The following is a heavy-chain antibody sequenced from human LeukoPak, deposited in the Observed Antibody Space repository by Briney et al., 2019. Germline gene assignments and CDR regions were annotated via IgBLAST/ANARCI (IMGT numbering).Heavy chain of an antibody. J-gene: IGHJ4*02. Sequence: GGSLRLSCAASGFTFSDSYMTWIRQAPGKGLELLSYISGSSSDVNYIDSVRGRFTISRDNAKNSLYLHMNSLAVEDTAVYYCSRDPRHSDYWGQGTLVTVSS. V-gene: IGHV3-11*01. CDR1: GFTFSDSY. CDR3: SRDPRHSDY. CDR2: ISGSSSDV.